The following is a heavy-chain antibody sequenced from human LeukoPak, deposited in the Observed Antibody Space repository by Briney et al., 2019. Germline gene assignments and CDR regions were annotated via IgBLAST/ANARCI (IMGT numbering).Heavy chain of an antibody. J-gene: IGHJ4*02. Sequence: GGSLRLSCAASGFTFSDSYMTWIRQAPGKGLELLSYISGSSSDVNYIDSVRGRFTISRDNAKNSLYLHMNSLAVEDTAVYYCSRDPRHSDYWGQGTLVTVSS. V-gene: IGHV3-11*01. CDR1: GFTFSDSY. CDR3: SRDPRHSDY. CDR2: ISGSSSDV.